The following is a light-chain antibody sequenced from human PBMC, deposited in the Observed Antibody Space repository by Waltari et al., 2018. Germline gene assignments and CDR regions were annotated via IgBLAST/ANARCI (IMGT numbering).Light chain of an antibody. Sequence: DIVLTQSPATLSLSPGEGATLSCRASESVRSSLAWYQQKPGQPPRLLIHDASNRAPGIPARFRGSGSGTDFTLTISSLEPEDFAVYYCQQRSNRPPWSFGQGTKVEIK. CDR3: QQRSNRPPWS. V-gene: IGKV3-11*01. CDR2: DAS. CDR1: ESVRSS. J-gene: IGKJ1*01.